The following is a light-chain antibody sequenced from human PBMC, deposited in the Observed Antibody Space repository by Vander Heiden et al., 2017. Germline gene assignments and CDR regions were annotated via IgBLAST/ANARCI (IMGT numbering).Light chain of an antibody. CDR3: QQDCSSLT. Sequence: EIVLTQSPGTLSLSPGERATLSCRASQSVSSSYLAWYQQKPGQAPRLLIYGASSRATGIPDRFSGSGSGTDFTLTISRREPEDFAVYYCQQDCSSLTFGGGTKVEIK. CDR1: QSVSSSY. J-gene: IGKJ4*01. V-gene: IGKV3-20*01. CDR2: GAS.